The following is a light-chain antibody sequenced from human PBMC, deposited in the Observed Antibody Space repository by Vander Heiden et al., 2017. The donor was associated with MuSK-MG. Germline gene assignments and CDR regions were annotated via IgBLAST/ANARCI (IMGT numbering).Light chain of an antibody. CDR1: QNILTF. J-gene: IGKJ1*01. Sequence: DIQMTQSPSSLSASVGDRVTIACRASQNILTFLNWYQQKPGKAPKLLIYAASSLETGVPSRFSGSGSGTDFTLTISRLQAEDFATYYCQQTYNSSRTFGQGTKVEIK. CDR3: QQTYNSSRT. CDR2: AAS. V-gene: IGKV1-39*01.